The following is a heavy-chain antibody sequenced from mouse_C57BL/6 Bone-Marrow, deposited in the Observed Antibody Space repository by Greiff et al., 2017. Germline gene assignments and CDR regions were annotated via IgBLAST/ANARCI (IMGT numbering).Heavy chain of an antibody. Sequence: QVQLKQSGAELVRPGTSVKVSCKASGYAFTNYLIEWVKQRPGQGLEWIGVINPGSGGTNYNEKFKGKATLTADKSSSTAYMQLSSLTSEDSAVYFCARSDYYGSSPYYFDYWGQGTTLTVSS. V-gene: IGHV1-54*01. D-gene: IGHD1-1*01. J-gene: IGHJ2*01. CDR1: GYAFTNYL. CDR2: INPGSGGT. CDR3: ARSDYYGSSPYYFDY.